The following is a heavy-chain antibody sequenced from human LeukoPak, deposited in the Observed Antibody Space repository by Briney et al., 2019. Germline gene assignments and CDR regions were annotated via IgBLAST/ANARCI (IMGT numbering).Heavy chain of an antibody. V-gene: IGHV3-20*04. CDR2: INWNGGTT. D-gene: IGHD3-22*01. CDR1: GFTFNDYG. J-gene: IGHJ4*02. CDR3: ARDKHYYDSSNYV. Sequence: GGSLRPSCAASGFTFNDYGMSWVRQGPGKGLEWVSGINWNGGTTGYADSVRGRFTISRDNAKNSLYLQMNSLRAEDTALYYCARDKHYYDSSNYVWGQGTLVTVSS.